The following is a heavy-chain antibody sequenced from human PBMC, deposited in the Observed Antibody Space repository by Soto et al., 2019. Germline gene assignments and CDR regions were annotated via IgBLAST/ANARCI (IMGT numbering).Heavy chain of an antibody. CDR2: ISSSSTYI. CDR1: GFTFSSYS. Sequence: GGSLRLSCAASGFTFSSYSMNWVRQAPGKGLEWVSSISSSSTYIYYADSVKGRFTISRDNAKNSLYLQMNSLRAEDTAVYYCARGKIFGVVIMDYYFDYWGQGTLVTVSS. J-gene: IGHJ4*02. CDR3: ARGKIFGVVIMDYYFDY. D-gene: IGHD3-3*01. V-gene: IGHV3-21*01.